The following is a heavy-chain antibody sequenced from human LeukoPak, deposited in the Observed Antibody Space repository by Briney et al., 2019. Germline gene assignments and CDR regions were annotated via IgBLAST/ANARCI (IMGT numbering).Heavy chain of an antibody. Sequence: KTPETLSLTCTVSGGSISSYYWSWIRQPPGKGLEWIGYIYYSGSTNYNPSLKSRVTISVDTSKNQFSLKLSSVTAADTAVYYCARGGDYYGSDYFDYWGQGTLVTVSS. CDR1: GGSISSYY. CDR3: ARGGDYYGSDYFDY. D-gene: IGHD3-10*01. CDR2: IYYSGST. V-gene: IGHV4-59*08. J-gene: IGHJ4*02.